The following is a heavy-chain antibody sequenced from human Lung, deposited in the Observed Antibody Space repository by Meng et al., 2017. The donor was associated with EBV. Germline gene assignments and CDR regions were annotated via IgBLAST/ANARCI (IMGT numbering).Heavy chain of an antibody. CDR1: GGSIRFGDYY. Sequence: QGRRQESGPGLVKPSQTLSLTCTVSGGSIRFGDYYWSWIRQPPGKGLEWIGYIYDSGSTSYNPSLMSRVTISVDTSRNQFSLKLTSVTAADTAVYYCAREYSSSSGLPGPWGQGTLVTVFS. CDR3: AREYSSSSGLPGP. CDR2: IYDSGST. D-gene: IGHD6-6*01. J-gene: IGHJ5*02. V-gene: IGHV4-30-4*08.